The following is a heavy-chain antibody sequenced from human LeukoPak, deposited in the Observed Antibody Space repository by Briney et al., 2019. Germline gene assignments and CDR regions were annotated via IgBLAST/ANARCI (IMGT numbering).Heavy chain of an antibody. D-gene: IGHD2-2*01. CDR2: ISWNSGSI. J-gene: IGHJ4*02. CDR3: ARGVVVLGGIDY. CDR1: GFTFDDYA. V-gene: IGHV3-9*01. Sequence: GRSLRLSCAASGFTFDDYAMHWVRQAPGKGLEWVSGISWNSGSIGYADSVKGRFTISRDNAKNSLYLQMNSLRDTAVYYCARGVVVLGGIDYWGQGTLVTVSS.